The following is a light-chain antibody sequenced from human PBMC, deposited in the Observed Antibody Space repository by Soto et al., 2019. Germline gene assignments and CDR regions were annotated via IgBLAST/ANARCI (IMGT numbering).Light chain of an antibody. CDR2: GAY. CDR1: QSVSNN. Sequence: EILMTQSPATLSVSPGERATLSCRAGQSVSNNLAWYQQIPGQAPRLLIYGAYTRATGIPARFSGSASGTEFTLTISSLQSEDFAVYYCQQYHNWPLTFGGGTKVEIK. V-gene: IGKV3-15*01. CDR3: QQYHNWPLT. J-gene: IGKJ4*01.